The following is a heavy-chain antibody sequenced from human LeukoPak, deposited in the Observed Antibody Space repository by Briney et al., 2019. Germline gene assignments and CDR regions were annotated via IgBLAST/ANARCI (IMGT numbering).Heavy chain of an antibody. CDR3: AKEIRWQNWFDP. J-gene: IGHJ5*02. Sequence: GGSLRLSCAASGCTLSSYAMSWVRQAPGKGLEWVSAISGSGGSTYYADSVKGRFTISRDNSKNTLYLQMNSLRAEDTAVYYCAKEIRWQNWFDPWGQGTLVTVSS. CDR1: GCTLSSYA. CDR2: ISGSGGST. V-gene: IGHV3-23*01. D-gene: IGHD4-23*01.